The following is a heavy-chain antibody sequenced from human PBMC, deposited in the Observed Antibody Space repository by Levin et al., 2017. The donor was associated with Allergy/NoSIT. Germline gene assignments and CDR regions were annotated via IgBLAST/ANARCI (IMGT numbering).Heavy chain of an antibody. CDR1: GGSFSGYY. CDR2: INHSGST. V-gene: IGHV4-34*01. Sequence: PSETLSLTCAVYGGSFSGYYWSWIRQPPGKGLEWIGEINHSGSTNYNPSLKSRVTISVDTSKNQFSLKLSSVTAADTAVYYCARVRGDYFNWFDPWGQGTLVTVSS. D-gene: IGHD4-17*01. J-gene: IGHJ5*02. CDR3: ARVRGDYFNWFDP.